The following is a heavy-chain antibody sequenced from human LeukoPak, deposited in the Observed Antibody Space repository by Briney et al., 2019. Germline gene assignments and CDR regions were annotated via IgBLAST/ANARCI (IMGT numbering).Heavy chain of an antibody. Sequence: ASVKVSCKVSGYTLTELSMHWVRQAPGKGLEWMARFDPEDGETIYAQKFQGRVTMTEDTSTNTAYMELSSLRSEDTAVYYCASQQLVRFVLRFQHWGQGTLVTVFS. V-gene: IGHV1-24*01. D-gene: IGHD6-13*01. CDR3: ASQQLVRFVLRFQH. CDR1: GYTLTELS. CDR2: FDPEDGET. J-gene: IGHJ1*01.